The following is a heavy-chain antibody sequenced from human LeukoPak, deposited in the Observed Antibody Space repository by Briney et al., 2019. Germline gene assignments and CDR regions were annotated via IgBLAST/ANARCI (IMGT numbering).Heavy chain of an antibody. D-gene: IGHD5-18*01. J-gene: IGHJ6*02. CDR2: LWYDGSNK. Sequence: GGSLRLSCAASGFTFSNYGMHWVRQAPGKGLEWVAVLWYDGSNKYYADSVKGRFTISRDNSKNTLYLQMNSLRADDTAVYYCARDYSYGHDGGMDVWGQGTTVTVPS. CDR3: ARDYSYGHDGGMDV. CDR1: GFTFSNYG. V-gene: IGHV3-33*01.